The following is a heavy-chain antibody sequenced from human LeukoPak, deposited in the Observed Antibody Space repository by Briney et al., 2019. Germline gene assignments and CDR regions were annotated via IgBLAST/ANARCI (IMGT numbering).Heavy chain of an antibody. CDR1: GGSISSGSYY. Sequence: SETLSLTCTVSGGSISSGSYYWSWLRQPAGKGLEWIGRIYTSGSTNYNPSLKSRVTISVDTSKNQFSLKLSSVTAADTAVYYCARGIAARLVVNWFDPWGQGTLVTVSS. CDR2: IYTSGST. V-gene: IGHV4-61*02. J-gene: IGHJ5*02. CDR3: ARGIAARLVVNWFDP. D-gene: IGHD6-6*01.